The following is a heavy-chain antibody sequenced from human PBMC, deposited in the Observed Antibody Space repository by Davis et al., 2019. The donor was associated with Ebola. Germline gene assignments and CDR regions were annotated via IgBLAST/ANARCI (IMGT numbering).Heavy chain of an antibody. V-gene: IGHV4-34*01. CDR2: INHSGST. D-gene: IGHD6-19*01. J-gene: IGHJ3*02. Sequence: MPSETLSLTCAVYGGTFSDYYWSWIRQPPGKGLEWIGEINHSGSTNYNPSLKSRVTISVDTSKNQFSLKLSSVTAADTAVYYCARLGALKRGWTNNAFDIWGQGTMVTVSS. CDR3: ARLGALKRGWTNNAFDI. CDR1: GGTFSDYY.